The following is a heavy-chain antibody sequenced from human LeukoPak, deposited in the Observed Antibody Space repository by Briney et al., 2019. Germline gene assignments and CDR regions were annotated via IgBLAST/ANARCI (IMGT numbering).Heavy chain of an antibody. D-gene: IGHD1-26*01. CDR2: ISGSGGST. V-gene: IGHV3-23*01. Sequence: GGSLRLSCAASGFTFSSYAMSWVRQAPGKGLEWVSAISGSGGSTYYADSVEGWFTISRDNSKNTLYLQMNSLRAEDTAVYYCAKDRGGSLDYWGQGTLITVSS. CDR1: GFTFSSYA. CDR3: AKDRGGSLDY. J-gene: IGHJ4*02.